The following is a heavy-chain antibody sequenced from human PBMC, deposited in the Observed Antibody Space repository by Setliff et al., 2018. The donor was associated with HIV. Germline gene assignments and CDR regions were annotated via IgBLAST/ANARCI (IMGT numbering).Heavy chain of an antibody. D-gene: IGHD3-22*01. CDR1: GVPFSNYC. CDR2: IYSGGST. V-gene: IGHV3-53*01. J-gene: IGHJ4*02. CDR3: ARAYNVYDYRFDSSGYDY. Sequence: LRLSCAASGVPFSNYCMTWVRQAPGKGLEWVSVIYSGGSTYYADSVKGRFTISRDNSKNTLYLQMNSLRAEDTAVYYCARAYNVYDYRFDSSGYDYWGQGTLVTVSS.